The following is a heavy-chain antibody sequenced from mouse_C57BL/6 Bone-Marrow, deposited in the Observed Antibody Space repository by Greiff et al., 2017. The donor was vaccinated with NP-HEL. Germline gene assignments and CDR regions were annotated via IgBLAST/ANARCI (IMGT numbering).Heavy chain of an antibody. V-gene: IGHV1-72*01. J-gene: IGHJ1*03. D-gene: IGHD1-1*01. Sequence: QVQLQQPGADLVKPGASVKLSCKASGYTFTSYWMHWVKQRPGRGLEWIGRIDPNSGGTKFNEKFKTKATLTVDKPSSTAYMQLSSLTSVDSAVYYCARYYYGIRGCYFEVWGTGTTVTVSP. CDR1: GYTFTSYW. CDR3: ARYYYGIRGCYFEV. CDR2: IDPNSGGT.